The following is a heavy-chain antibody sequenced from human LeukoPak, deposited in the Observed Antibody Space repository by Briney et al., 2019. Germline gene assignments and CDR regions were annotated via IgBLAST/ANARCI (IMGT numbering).Heavy chain of an antibody. J-gene: IGHJ4*02. D-gene: IGHD4-17*01. CDR3: AVETEDYGDYGVSFDY. Sequence: SETLSLTCTVSGYSISSGYYWGWIRQPPGKGLEWIGSIYHSGSTYYNPSLKSRVTISVDTSKNQFSLKLSSVTAADTAVYYCAVETEDYGDYGVSFDYWGQGTLVTVSS. CDR2: IYHSGST. V-gene: IGHV4-38-2*02. CDR1: GYSISSGYY.